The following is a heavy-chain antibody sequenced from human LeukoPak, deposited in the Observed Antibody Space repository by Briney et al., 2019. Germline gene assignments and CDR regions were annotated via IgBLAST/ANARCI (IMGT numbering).Heavy chain of an antibody. Sequence: GGSLRLSCAASGITLSNYWMHWVRQDPRKGLVWVSRINGDGRNINYADSARGRFTISRDNAKNTLYLQMNTLRTEDTTVYYCTKNLMVYDVSTGLHHYYMDVWGQGTTVTVSS. J-gene: IGHJ6*02. CDR1: GITLSNYW. V-gene: IGHV3-74*01. CDR2: INGDGRNI. CDR3: TKNLMVYDVSTGLHHYYMDV. D-gene: IGHD3-9*01.